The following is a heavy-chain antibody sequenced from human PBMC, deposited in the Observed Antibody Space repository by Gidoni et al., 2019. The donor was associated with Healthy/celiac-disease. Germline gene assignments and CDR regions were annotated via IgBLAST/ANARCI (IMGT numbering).Heavy chain of an antibody. CDR2: IYPGDSDT. CDR1: GYSFTSYC. D-gene: IGHD3-10*01. CDR3: ARGQYYYGSGSYYNGDY. J-gene: IGHJ4*02. Sequence: EVQLVQSGAEVKKPGESLQISCQGSGYSFTSYCSGWVRQLPGKGLELMGIIYPGDSDTRYSPSFQGQVTISADKSISTAYLQWSSLKASDTAMYYCARGQYYYGSGSYYNGDYWGQGTLVTVSS. V-gene: IGHV5-51*01.